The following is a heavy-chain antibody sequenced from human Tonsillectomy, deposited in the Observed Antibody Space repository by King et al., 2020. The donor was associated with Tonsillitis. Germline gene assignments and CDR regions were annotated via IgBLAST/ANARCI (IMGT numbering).Heavy chain of an antibody. V-gene: IGHV1-18*01. Sequence: VQLVESGAEVKKPGASVKVSCKASGYTFTSFGISWVRQAPGQGLEWMGWINAYNGDTIFAQKLQGRVTMATDTSSTTAYMELRSLTSDDAAVYYCATPVTDSSGYQYFDYWGQGTLVTVSS. J-gene: IGHJ4*02. CDR1: GYTFTSFG. CDR2: INAYNGDT. CDR3: ATPVTDSSGYQYFDY. D-gene: IGHD3-22*01.